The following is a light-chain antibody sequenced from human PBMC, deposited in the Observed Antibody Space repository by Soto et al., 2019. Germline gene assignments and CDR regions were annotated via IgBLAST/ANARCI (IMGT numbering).Light chain of an antibody. V-gene: IGLV2-14*01. J-gene: IGLJ1*01. Sequence: QSALTQPASVSGSPGQSITISCTGTSSDVAIYNYVSWYQQHPGKAPKLMIYDVSYRPSGVSNRFSGSKSGNTASLTISGLQAEDEADYYCSSYTTRSTLGVFGTGTKVTVL. CDR1: SSDVAIYNY. CDR3: SSYTTRSTLGV. CDR2: DVS.